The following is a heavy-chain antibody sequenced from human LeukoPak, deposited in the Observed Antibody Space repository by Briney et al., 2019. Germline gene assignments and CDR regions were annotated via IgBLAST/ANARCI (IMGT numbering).Heavy chain of an antibody. CDR1: GFTVSDNY. J-gene: IGHJ4*02. CDR2: IYSGGSA. V-gene: IGHV3-53*01. Sequence: GGSLRLSCAASGFTVSDNYMSWVRQAPGKGLEWVSVIYSGGSAYYADSVKGRFIVSRDNPKNTLYLQMNSLRAEDTAVYYCARKTSSSWCFDSWGQGTLVTVSS. D-gene: IGHD6-13*01. CDR3: ARKTSSSWCFDS.